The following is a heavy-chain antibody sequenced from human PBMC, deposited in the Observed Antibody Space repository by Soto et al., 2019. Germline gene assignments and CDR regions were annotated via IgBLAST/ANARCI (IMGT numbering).Heavy chain of an antibody. Sequence: GGSLRLSCAASGFTFSSYAMHWVRQAPGKGLEWVAVISYDGSNKYYADSVKGRFTISRDNSKNTLYLQMNSLRAEDTAVYYCARDNRYNWSGGGMDVWGQGTTVTVSS. CDR1: GFTFSSYA. CDR2: ISYDGSNK. J-gene: IGHJ6*02. D-gene: IGHD1-20*01. CDR3: ARDNRYNWSGGGMDV. V-gene: IGHV3-30-3*01.